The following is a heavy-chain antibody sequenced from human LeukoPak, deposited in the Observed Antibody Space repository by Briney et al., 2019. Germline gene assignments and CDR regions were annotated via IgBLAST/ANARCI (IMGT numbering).Heavy chain of an antibody. CDR2: ISGRGGST. Sequence: PGGSLRLSCAASGFTFSSYAMSWVRQAPGKGLEWVSAISGRGGSTYYADSVKGRFTISRDNSKNTLFLQMNSLRVEDTAVYYCAKYSSSSFDYWGQGTLVTVSS. D-gene: IGHD6-13*01. J-gene: IGHJ4*02. V-gene: IGHV3-23*01. CDR1: GFTFSSYA. CDR3: AKYSSSSFDY.